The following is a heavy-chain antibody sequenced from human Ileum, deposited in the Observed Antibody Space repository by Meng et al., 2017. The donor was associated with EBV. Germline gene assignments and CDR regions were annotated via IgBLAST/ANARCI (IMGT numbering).Heavy chain of an antibody. CDR1: GYTFINNG. D-gene: IGHD4-17*01. Sequence: QVRLVQSGSEVKKPGASVKVSCKASGYTFINNGFSWVRQAPGQGLEWMGWISTFNGNTNYAQKFQGRLTVTTDTSTNTAYMELRNLRSDDTAVYYCASNGDEVDYWGQGTLVTVSS. CDR3: ASNGDEVDY. CDR2: ISTFNGNT. V-gene: IGHV1-18*01. J-gene: IGHJ4*02.